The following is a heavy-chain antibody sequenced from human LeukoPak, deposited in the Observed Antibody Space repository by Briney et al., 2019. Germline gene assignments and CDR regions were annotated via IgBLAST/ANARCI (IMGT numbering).Heavy chain of an antibody. V-gene: IGHV3-23*01. D-gene: IGHD3-10*01. CDR1: GFTFSSYA. Sequence: GGSLRLSCAASGFTFSSYAMSRVRQAPGKGLEWVSAISGSGGSTYYADSVKGRFTISRDNSKNTLYLQMNSLRTEDTAVYYCARDQAVLLWFGEGFDYWGQGTLVTVSS. CDR3: ARDQAVLLWFGEGFDY. J-gene: IGHJ4*02. CDR2: ISGSGGST.